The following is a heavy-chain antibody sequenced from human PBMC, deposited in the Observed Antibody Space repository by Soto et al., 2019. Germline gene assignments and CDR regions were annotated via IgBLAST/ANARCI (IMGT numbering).Heavy chain of an antibody. Sequence: QVQLAESGGGVVQPGKSLRLSCEASGFTFDTYAMHWVRQAPGKGLEWVALIWDDGSRKEYLESVRGRFTISRDNSKNTLYLQMNSLRAEDTALYYCVRDRDPMNRAVIMTIGHLRLWGRGALVSVST. CDR2: IWDDGSRK. CDR1: GFTFDTYA. J-gene: IGHJ2*01. V-gene: IGHV3-33*01. CDR3: VRDRDPMNRAVIMTIGHLRL. D-gene: IGHD3-10*01.